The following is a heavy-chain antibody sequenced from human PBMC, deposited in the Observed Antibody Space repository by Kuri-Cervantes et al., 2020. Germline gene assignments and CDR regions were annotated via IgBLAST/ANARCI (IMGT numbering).Heavy chain of an antibody. CDR2: LYYSGST. CDR3: ARKIAVAGTSFDY. Sequence: GSLRLSCTVSGGSITSSSYYWGWIRQPPGKGLEWIGSLYYSGSTYYNPSLKSRVTISVDTSKNQFSLKLSSVTAADTAVYYCARKIAVAGTSFDYWGQGTLVTVSS. J-gene: IGHJ4*02. V-gene: IGHV4-39*01. D-gene: IGHD6-19*01. CDR1: GGSITSSSYY.